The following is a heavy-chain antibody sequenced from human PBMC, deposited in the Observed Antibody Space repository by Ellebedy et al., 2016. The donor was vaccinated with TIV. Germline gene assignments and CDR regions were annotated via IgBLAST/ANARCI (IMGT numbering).Heavy chain of an antibody. Sequence: GESLKISCAASGFAVSSKYMTWVRQAPGKGLEWVSYISSSGSPIHYADSVKGRFSISRDNVKNSLYLQMNSLRDEDTAVYYCARDENYGAEVIDYWGQGTLVTVSS. CDR1: GFAVSSKY. D-gene: IGHD4-17*01. J-gene: IGHJ4*02. CDR2: ISSSGSPI. V-gene: IGHV3-48*02. CDR3: ARDENYGAEVIDY.